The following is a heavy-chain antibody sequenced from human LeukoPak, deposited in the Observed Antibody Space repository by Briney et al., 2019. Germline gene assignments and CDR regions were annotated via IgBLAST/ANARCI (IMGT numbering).Heavy chain of an antibody. CDR3: ARSVVRGYDFWSGYYPYYYYYYRDV. CDR1: GDSVSSNSAA. CDR2: TYYRCKWYN. D-gene: IGHD3-3*01. Sequence: SQTLSLTCAISGDSVSSNSAAWNWIRQSPSRGLGWLGRTYYRCKWYNDYAVSVKSRITIIPDTSKNQFSLQLNSVTPEDTAVYYCARSVVRGYDFWSGYYPYYYYYYRDVWGKGTAVPLFS. J-gene: IGHJ6*03. V-gene: IGHV6-1*01.